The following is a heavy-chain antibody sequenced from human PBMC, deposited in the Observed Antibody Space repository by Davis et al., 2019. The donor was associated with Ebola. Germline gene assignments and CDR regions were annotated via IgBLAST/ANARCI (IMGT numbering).Heavy chain of an antibody. V-gene: IGHV4-39*01. Sequence: SETLSLTCTISGGSMNTGFYLWGWLRQPPGLGLEWTGSTYYTGSTYSNPSLKSRVTISVDTSTNQFSLRLTSVTAADTSRYYCARLDSQRYFDYWGQGTLGTISS. CDR2: TYYTGST. CDR1: GGSMNTGFYL. CDR3: ARLDSQRYFDY. D-gene: IGHD3/OR15-3a*01. J-gene: IGHJ4*02.